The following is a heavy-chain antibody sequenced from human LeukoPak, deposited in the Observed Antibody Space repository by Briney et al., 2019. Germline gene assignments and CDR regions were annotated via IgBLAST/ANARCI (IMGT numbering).Heavy chain of an antibody. Sequence: GGSLRLSCAASGFTFSSYAMSWVRQAPGKGLEWVSAISGSGGSTYYADSVKGRFTISRDNSKNTLYLQMNSLRAEDTAVYYCNSQYCSSTSCYGYYYYYMDVWGKGTTVTVSS. J-gene: IGHJ6*03. CDR3: NSQYCSSTSCYGYYYYYMDV. CDR1: GFTFSSYA. D-gene: IGHD2-2*01. V-gene: IGHV3-23*01. CDR2: ISGSGGST.